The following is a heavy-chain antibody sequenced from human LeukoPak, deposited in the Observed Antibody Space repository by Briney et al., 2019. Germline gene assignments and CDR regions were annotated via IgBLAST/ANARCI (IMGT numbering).Heavy chain of an antibody. CDR2: IKQDGSEK. D-gene: IGHD3-10*01. CDR3: ARDTMVREFYYMDV. J-gene: IGHJ6*03. CDR1: GFTFSSYW. Sequence: GGSLRLSCAASGFTFSSYWMSWVRQAPGKGLEWVANIKQDGSEKYYVDSVKGRFTISRDNAKNSLYLQMNSLRAEDTAVYYCARDTMVREFYYMDVWGKGTTVTVSS. V-gene: IGHV3-7*01.